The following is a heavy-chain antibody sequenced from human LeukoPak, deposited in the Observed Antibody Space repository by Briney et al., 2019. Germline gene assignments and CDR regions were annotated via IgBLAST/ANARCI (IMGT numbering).Heavy chain of an antibody. J-gene: IGHJ6*02. D-gene: IGHD3-16*01. V-gene: IGHV3-33*08. Sequence: GGSLRLSCVASGFTFSSYGMHWVRQAPGKGLEWVAVIWYDGSNKYYADSVKGRFTISRDNSKNTLYLQMSNLRAEDTAVYFCARGGGLDVWGQGATVTVSS. CDR1: GFTFSSYG. CDR2: IWYDGSNK. CDR3: ARGGGLDV.